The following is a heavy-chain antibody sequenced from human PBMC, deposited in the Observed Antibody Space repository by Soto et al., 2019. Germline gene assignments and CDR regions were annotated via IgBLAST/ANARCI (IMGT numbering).Heavy chain of an antibody. CDR3: ARAAEPEYFDY. Sequence: SVXVSCKASGGTFSSNAISWVRQAPGQGLEWMGGIIPMFDIVHFAQKFQGRVTITADEFTSTAYMALSSLRSEDTAVYYCARAAEPEYFDYWGQGTPVTVSS. CDR2: IIPMFDIV. D-gene: IGHD6-13*01. CDR1: GGTFSSNA. J-gene: IGHJ4*02. V-gene: IGHV1-69*13.